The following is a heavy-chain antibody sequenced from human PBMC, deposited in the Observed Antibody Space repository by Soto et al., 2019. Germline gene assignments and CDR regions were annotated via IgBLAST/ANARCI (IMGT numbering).Heavy chain of an antibody. CDR3: ATAAYDSSGYFYRNYFDY. V-gene: IGHV1-69*01. CDR2: IIPIFGTA. D-gene: IGHD3-22*01. J-gene: IGHJ4*02. Sequence: QVQLVQSGAEVKKPGSSVKVSCKASGGTFSSYAISWVRQAPGQGLAWMGGIIPIFGTANYAQKFQGRVTITADESTSTAYMERSSLRAEDTAVYYCATAAYDSSGYFYRNYFDYWGQGSVVTVSS. CDR1: GGTFSSYA.